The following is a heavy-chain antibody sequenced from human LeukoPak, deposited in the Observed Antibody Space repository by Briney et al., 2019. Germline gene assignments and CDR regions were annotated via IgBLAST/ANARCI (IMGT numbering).Heavy chain of an antibody. D-gene: IGHD3-22*01. CDR2: IKSDGST. CDR1: GFTFSSYW. CDR3: ARAPSEIGGYYPEYFRH. J-gene: IGHJ1*01. V-gene: IGHV3-74*01. Sequence: GGSLILSCAASGFTFSSYWMHWVRQPPGKGLVWVSRIKSDGSTNYADSVKGRFTISRDNAKNTVSLQMNSLRAEDTGVYYCARAPSEIGGYYPEYFRHWGQGTLVTVSS.